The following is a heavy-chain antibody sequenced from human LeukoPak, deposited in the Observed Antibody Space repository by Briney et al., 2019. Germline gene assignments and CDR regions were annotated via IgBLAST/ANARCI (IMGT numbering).Heavy chain of an antibody. Sequence: SETLSLTCAVYGGSFSGYYWSWIRQPPGKGLEWIGEINHSGSTNYNPSLKSRVTISVDTSKNQFSLQLSSVTAADTDVYYCARGFEGSGSLKYSHLGFDPWGQGTLVTVSS. J-gene: IGHJ5*02. V-gene: IGHV4-34*01. D-gene: IGHD3-10*01. CDR1: GGSFSGYY. CDR3: ARGFEGSGSLKYSHLGFDP. CDR2: INHSGST.